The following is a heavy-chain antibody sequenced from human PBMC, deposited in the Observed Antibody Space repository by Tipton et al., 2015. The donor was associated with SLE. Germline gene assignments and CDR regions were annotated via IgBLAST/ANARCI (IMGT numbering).Heavy chain of an antibody. J-gene: IGHJ3*01. CDR2: IYYSGST. V-gene: IGHV4-39*07. CDR1: GGSISSSSYY. Sequence: TLSLTCTVSGGSISSSSYYWGWIRQPPGKGLEWIGSIYYSGSTNYNPSLRSRVAISVDTSKNQFSLNLSSLTGADTAVYYCARGIATGAIFGVVPLFWGQGRMVSVSS. CDR3: ARGIATGAIFGVVPLF. D-gene: IGHD3-3*01.